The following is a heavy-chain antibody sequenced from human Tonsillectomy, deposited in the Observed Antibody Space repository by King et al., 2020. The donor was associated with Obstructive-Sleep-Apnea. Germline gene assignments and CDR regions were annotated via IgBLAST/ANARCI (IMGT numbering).Heavy chain of an antibody. Sequence: VQLVESGGGVVQPGRSLRLSCAASGFFFSTYAMHWVRQAPGKGLEWVAVISYDGSNKYYADSVKGRFTISRDNSKNTLNLQVNSLRADDTAMYYCARDPYSGYDQKGYFDYWGQGTLVTVSS. D-gene: IGHD5-12*01. J-gene: IGHJ4*02. V-gene: IGHV3-30*04. CDR3: ARDPYSGYDQKGYFDY. CDR2: ISYDGSNK. CDR1: GFFFSTYA.